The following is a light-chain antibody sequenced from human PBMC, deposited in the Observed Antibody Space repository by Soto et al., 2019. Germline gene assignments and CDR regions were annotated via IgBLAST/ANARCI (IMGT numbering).Light chain of an antibody. CDR2: GAS. V-gene: IGKV3-20*01. CDR1: QSISSRY. J-gene: IGKJ2*01. Sequence: ESMLTQSPGTLSLSPGERATLSCRASQSISSRYLTWYQHKPGQAPRLLIYGASIRATGIPDRFSGSGSGTDVTLTISRLEPEDFAVYYCQHFRSSPPAFTFGQGTKLEI. CDR3: QHFRSSPPAFT.